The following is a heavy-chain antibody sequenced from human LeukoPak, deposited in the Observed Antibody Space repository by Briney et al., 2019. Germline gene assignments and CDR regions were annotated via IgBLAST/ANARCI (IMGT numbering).Heavy chain of an antibody. CDR1: GYTFTGYY. V-gene: IGHV1-2*02. J-gene: IGHJ3*02. CDR3: AREHWGSGAFDI. D-gene: IGHD7-27*01. Sequence: ASVKVSCKASGYTFTGYYMHWVRQAPGQGLEWMGWINPNSGGTNYAQKFQGRVTMTRDTSISTAYMELSRLRSDDTAVYYCAREHWGSGAFDIWGQGTMVTVSS. CDR2: INPNSGGT.